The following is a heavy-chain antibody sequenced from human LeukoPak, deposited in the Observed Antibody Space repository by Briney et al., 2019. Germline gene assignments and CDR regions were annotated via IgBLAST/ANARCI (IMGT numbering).Heavy chain of an antibody. CDR1: GGSISSYY. D-gene: IGHD3-9*01. Sequence: SETLSLTCTVSGGSISSYYWSWIRQPPVKGLEWIGYIYYRGSTTYNPSLKSRVTISVDTSKNQFSLNLKFVTAADTAVYYCARQKTAPPIFEYYGMDIWGQGTTVTVSS. J-gene: IGHJ6*02. V-gene: IGHV4-59*08. CDR3: ARQKTAPPIFEYYGMDI. CDR2: IYYRGST.